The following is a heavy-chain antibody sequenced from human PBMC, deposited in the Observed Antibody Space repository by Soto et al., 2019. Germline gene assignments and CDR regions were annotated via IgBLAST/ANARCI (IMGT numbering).Heavy chain of an antibody. J-gene: IGHJ6*02. CDR2: IIPIFGTA. D-gene: IGHD3-10*01. Sequence: QVRLVQSGAEVKKPGSSVKASCKTSGGTFSTSAISWVRQAPGQGLEWMGGIIPIFGTANYAQKFQGRVSITAYKSTSTAYMELSSLTSEDTAVYYCASGEVRGGGDVWGQGTTVTVSS. V-gene: IGHV1-69*06. CDR3: ASGEVRGGGDV. CDR1: GGTFSTSA.